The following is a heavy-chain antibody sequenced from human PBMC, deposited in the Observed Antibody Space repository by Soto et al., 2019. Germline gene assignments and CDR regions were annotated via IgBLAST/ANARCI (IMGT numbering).Heavy chain of an antibody. D-gene: IGHD3-22*01. CDR3: ARVRYYDDSSGYYYASPFDY. V-gene: IGHV4-59*01. CDR2: IYYSGST. J-gene: IGHJ4*02. Sequence: SETLSLTCTVSCGSISSYYWSWLRQPPGKGLEWIGYIYYSGSTNYNPSLKSRVTISVDTSKNQFSLKLSSVTAADTAVYYCARVRYYDDSSGYYYASPFDYWGQGTLVTVSS. CDR1: CGSISSYY.